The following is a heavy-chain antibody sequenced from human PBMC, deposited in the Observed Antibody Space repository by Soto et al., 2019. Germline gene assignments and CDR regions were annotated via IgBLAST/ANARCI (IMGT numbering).Heavy chain of an antibody. Sequence: QVQLQESGPGLVKPSQTLSLTCTVSGGSISSGGYYWSWIRQHPGKGLEWIGYIYYSGSTYYHPSLTRRITISIDTSKNQFSLKLSSVTAADTAVYFCARSEDINYYYYMDVWGKGTTVTVSS. J-gene: IGHJ6*03. V-gene: IGHV4-31*03. D-gene: IGHD2-15*01. CDR3: ARSEDINYYYYMDV. CDR1: GGSISSGGYY. CDR2: IYYSGST.